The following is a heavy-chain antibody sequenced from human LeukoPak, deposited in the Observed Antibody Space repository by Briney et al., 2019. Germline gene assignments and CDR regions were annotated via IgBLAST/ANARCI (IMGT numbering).Heavy chain of an antibody. CDR3: ARGWDFWSGYLYYFDY. Sequence: SETLSLTCTVSDYSISSGYYWGWIRQPPGKGLEWIGSIYHSGSTYYNPSLKSRVTISVDTSKNQFSLKLSSVTAADTAAYYCARGWDFWSGYLYYFDYWGQGTLVTVSS. CDR1: DYSISSGYY. J-gene: IGHJ4*02. V-gene: IGHV4-38-2*02. CDR2: IYHSGST. D-gene: IGHD3-3*01.